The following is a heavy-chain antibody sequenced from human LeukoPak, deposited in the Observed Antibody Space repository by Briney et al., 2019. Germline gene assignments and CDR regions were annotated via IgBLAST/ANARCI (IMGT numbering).Heavy chain of an antibody. CDR2: RSISHSEAT. J-gene: IGHJ4*02. D-gene: IGHD3-9*01. Sequence: NPSETLSLTCTVSGDSISAYSWSWIRQPPGKGLEWIGYRSISHSEATNCNPSLKSRVTISVDTSKNQFSLKLSSVTAADTAVYYCARTGDYDILTGYSATAYSVDYWGQGTLVTVSS. CDR1: GDSISAYS. V-gene: IGHV4-59*12. CDR3: ARTGDYDILTGYSATAYSVDY.